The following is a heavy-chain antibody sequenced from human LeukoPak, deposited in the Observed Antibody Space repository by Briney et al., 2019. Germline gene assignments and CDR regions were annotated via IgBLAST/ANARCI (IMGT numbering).Heavy chain of an antibody. Sequence: GGSLRLSCAASGFTFSSYWMSWVRQAPGKGLEWVANIKQDGSEKYYVDSVKGRFTIPGDNAKNSLYLQMNSLRAEDTAVYYCARDRKGYCSSTSCFNYYYMDVWGKGTTVTVSS. J-gene: IGHJ6*03. CDR3: ARDRKGYCSSTSCFNYYYMDV. CDR1: GFTFSSYW. CDR2: IKQDGSEK. D-gene: IGHD2-2*01. V-gene: IGHV3-7*01.